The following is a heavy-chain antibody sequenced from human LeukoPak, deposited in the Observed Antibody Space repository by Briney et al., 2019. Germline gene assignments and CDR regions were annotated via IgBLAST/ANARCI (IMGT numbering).Heavy chain of an antibody. D-gene: IGHD3-22*01. CDR3: ARASRRSMYYYDSSGYYYNY. J-gene: IGHJ4*02. Sequence: GASVKVSCKASGYTFTSYYMHWVRQAPGQGLEWMGRINPNSGGTNYAQKFQGRVTMTRDTSISTAYMELSRLRSDDTAVYYCARASRRSMYYYDSSGYYYNYWGQGTLVTVSS. CDR2: INPNSGGT. V-gene: IGHV1-2*06. CDR1: GYTFTSYY.